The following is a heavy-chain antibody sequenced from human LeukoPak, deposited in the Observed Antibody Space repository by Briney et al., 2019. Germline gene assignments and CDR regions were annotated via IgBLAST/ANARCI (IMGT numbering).Heavy chain of an antibody. CDR1: GGSISSYY. CDR2: IYYSGST. Sequence: KPSETLSLTCTVSGGSISSYYWSWIRQPPGKGLEWIGYIYYSGSTNYNPSLKSRVTISVDTSKNQFSLKLSSVTAADTAVCYCARGAVRYYYYYMDVWGKGTTVTVSS. CDR3: ARGAVRYYYYYMDV. J-gene: IGHJ6*03. V-gene: IGHV4-59*12. D-gene: IGHD4-17*01.